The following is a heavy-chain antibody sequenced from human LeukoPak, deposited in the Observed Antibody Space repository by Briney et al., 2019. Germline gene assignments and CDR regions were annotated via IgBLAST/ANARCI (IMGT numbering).Heavy chain of an antibody. V-gene: IGHV1-18*01. CDR1: GYTFTSYG. CDR3: AALWFGRTDAFDI. CDR2: ISAYNGNT. J-gene: IGHJ3*02. D-gene: IGHD3-10*01. Sequence: GASVKVSCKASGYTFTSYGISWVRQAPGQGLEWMGWISAYNGNTNYVQKLQGRVTMTTDTSTSTAYMELRSLRSDDTAVYYCAALWFGRTDAFDIWGQGTMVTVSS.